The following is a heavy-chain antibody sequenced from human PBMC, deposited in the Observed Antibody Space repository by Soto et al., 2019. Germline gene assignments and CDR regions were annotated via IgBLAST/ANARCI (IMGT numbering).Heavy chain of an antibody. CDR2: INPSGGST. J-gene: IGHJ6*02. CDR3: ARDLAAAGTYYYYGMDV. D-gene: IGHD6-13*01. V-gene: IGHV1-46*01. CDR1: GYTFTDFY. Sequence: ASVKVSCKASGYTFTDFYMHWVRQAPGQGLEWMGRINPSGGSTSYAQKFQGRVTMTRDTSTSTVYMELSSLRSEDTAVYYCARDLAAAGTYYYYGMDVWGQGTTVTVSS.